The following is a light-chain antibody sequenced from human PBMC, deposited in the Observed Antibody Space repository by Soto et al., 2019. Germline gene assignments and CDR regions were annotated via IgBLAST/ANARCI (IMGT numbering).Light chain of an antibody. J-gene: IGKJ5*01. Sequence: AIQLRQSPSSLSASVGDRVTITCRASQGIRSALAWYQQTPGKPPKLLIYDASNLEGGVPSRFSGSGSGTDFTLTISSLQPEDFATYYCQHFNNYLITFGQGTRLEIK. CDR2: DAS. CDR1: QGIRSA. CDR3: QHFNNYLIT. V-gene: IGKV1D-13*01.